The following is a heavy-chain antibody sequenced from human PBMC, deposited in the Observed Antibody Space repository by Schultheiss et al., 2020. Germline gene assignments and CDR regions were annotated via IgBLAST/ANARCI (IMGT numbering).Heavy chain of an antibody. D-gene: IGHD6-13*01. V-gene: IGHV3-33*01. Sequence: GGSLRLSCAASGFTFSSYGMHWVRQAPGKGLEWVAVIWYDGSNKYYADSVKGRFTISRDNSKNTLYLQMNSLRAEDTAVYYCARDAPHGSSWWYYYYGMDVWGQGTTVTVSS. J-gene: IGHJ6*02. CDR1: GFTFSSYG. CDR3: ARDAPHGSSWWYYYYGMDV. CDR2: IWYDGSNK.